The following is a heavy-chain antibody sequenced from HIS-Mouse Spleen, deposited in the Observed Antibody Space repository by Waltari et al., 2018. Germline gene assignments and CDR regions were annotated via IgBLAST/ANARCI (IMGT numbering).Heavy chain of an antibody. D-gene: IGHD3-22*01. CDR2: IYYSGST. CDR1: GGSISSYS. V-gene: IGHV4-59*01. CDR3: ARDLNYYDSSGNWFDP. Sequence: QVQLQESGPGLVKPSETLSLTCTVSGGSISSYSWRWIRQPPGKGLEWIGYIYYSGSTNYNPSLKSRVTISVDTSKNQFSLKLSSVTAADTAVYYCARDLNYYDSSGNWFDPWGQGTLVTVSS. J-gene: IGHJ5*02.